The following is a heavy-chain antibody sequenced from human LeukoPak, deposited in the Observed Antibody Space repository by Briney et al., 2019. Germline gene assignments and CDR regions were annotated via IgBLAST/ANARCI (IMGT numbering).Heavy chain of an antibody. CDR3: ARRSYDGSGYYYVDY. J-gene: IGHJ4*02. CDR2: ISSGGST. Sequence: SETLSLTCTVSGGSISSSGYYWGWIRQPPGKGLEWVGSISSGGSTHYIPSLKSRVTISVDTSKNQFSLKLSSVTAADTAVYYCARRSYDGSGYYYVDYWGQGTLVTVSS. D-gene: IGHD3-22*01. CDR1: GGSISSSGYY. V-gene: IGHV4-39*01.